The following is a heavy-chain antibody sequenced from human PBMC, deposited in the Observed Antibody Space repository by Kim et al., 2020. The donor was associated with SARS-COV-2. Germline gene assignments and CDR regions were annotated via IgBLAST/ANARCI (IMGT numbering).Heavy chain of an antibody. Sequence: GGSLRLSCAASGFTFSSYWMHWVRQAPGKGLVWGSRINSYGSSTSYADSVKGRFTISRDNAKNTLYLQMNSLSAEDTAVYYCAREGQQWNRGGDFDYWG. D-gene: IGHD6-19*01. CDR3: AREGQQWNRGGDFDY. CDR1: GFTFSSYW. J-gene: IGHJ4*01. CDR2: INSYGSST. V-gene: IGHV3-74*01.